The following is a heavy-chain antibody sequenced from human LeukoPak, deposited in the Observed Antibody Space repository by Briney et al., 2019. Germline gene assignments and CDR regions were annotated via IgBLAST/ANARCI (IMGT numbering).Heavy chain of an antibody. CDR2: ISGSGGST. Sequence: GGSLRLSCAASGFTFSGYAMSWVRQAPGKGLEWVSAISGSGGSTYYADSVKGRFTISRDNSKNTLYLQMNSLRAEDTAVYYCAKAVTGYSSSWYALDYWGQGTLVTVSS. V-gene: IGHV3-23*01. CDR1: GFTFSGYA. J-gene: IGHJ4*02. CDR3: AKAVTGYSSSWYALDY. D-gene: IGHD6-13*01.